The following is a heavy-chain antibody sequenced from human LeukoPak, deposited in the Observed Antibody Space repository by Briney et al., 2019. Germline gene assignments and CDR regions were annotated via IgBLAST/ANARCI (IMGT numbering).Heavy chain of an antibody. D-gene: IGHD4-11*01. CDR3: ARDDSDYAY. V-gene: IGHV4-38-2*02. J-gene: IGHJ4*02. CDR2: IHHSGIT. Sequence: SETLSLTCSVSDYSIGSGFYWGWIRQPPGKGLEWIGSIHHSGITHYSPSLNSRFTISLDTSKNQISLKVTSVTAADTAVYYCARDDSDYAYWGQGTLVTVSS. CDR1: DYSIGSGFY.